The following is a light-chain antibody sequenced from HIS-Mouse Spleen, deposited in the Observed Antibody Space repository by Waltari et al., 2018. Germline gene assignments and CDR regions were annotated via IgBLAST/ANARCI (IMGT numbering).Light chain of an antibody. J-gene: IGLJ1*01. CDR3: CSYAGSYTGV. Sequence: QSALTQPRSVSGSPGPSVTISCTGTSRDVGGYNYVPWYQQHPGKAPKLMIYDVSKRPSGVPDRFSGSKSGNTASLTISGLQAEDEADYYCCSYAGSYTGVFGTGTKVTVL. V-gene: IGLV2-11*01. CDR1: SRDVGGYNY. CDR2: DVS.